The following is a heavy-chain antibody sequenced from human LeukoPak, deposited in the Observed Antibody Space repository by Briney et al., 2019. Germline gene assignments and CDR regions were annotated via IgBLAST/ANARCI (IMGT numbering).Heavy chain of an antibody. J-gene: IGHJ4*02. CDR3: ARGSYSGSYYSNY. CDR1: GGSISSGDYY. D-gene: IGHD1-26*01. CDR2: IYYSGST. V-gene: IGHV4-30-4*08. Sequence: SETLSLTCTVSGGSISSGDYYWSWIRQPRGKGLEWIGYIYYSGSTYYNPSLKSRVTISVDTSKNQFSLKLRPVTAADTAVYYCARGSYSGSYYSNYWGQGTLVTVSS.